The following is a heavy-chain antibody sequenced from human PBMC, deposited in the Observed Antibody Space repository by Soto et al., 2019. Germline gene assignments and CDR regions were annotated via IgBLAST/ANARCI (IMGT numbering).Heavy chain of an antibody. D-gene: IGHD1-26*01. V-gene: IGHV4-4*07. CDR2: ISASGTT. Sequence: QVQLQESGPRLVKPSETLSLSCTVSGGSMNIHYWTWIRQPAGKGLEWVGRISASGTTNYNPSLKSRLAMSMDTSRNLFSLSLISITAADSAVYYCAKEGLRWDAGAMDDWGQGTTVTVS. CDR1: GGSMNIHY. J-gene: IGHJ6*02. CDR3: AKEGLRWDAGAMDD.